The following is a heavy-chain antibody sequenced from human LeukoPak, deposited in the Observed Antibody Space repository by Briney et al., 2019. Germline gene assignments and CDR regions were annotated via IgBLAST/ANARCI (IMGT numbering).Heavy chain of an antibody. Sequence: GGSLRLSCAASGFTFSNYELNWVRQAPGKGLEWVSYIRHSGRTIYSADSVKGRFAISRDNAKHSLYLQMNSLRAEDTAVYYCARGVGSSWPGWFDPWGQGTLVTVSS. CDR3: ARGVGSSWPGWFDP. CDR2: IRHSGRTI. D-gene: IGHD6-13*01. CDR1: GFTFSNYE. V-gene: IGHV3-48*03. J-gene: IGHJ5*02.